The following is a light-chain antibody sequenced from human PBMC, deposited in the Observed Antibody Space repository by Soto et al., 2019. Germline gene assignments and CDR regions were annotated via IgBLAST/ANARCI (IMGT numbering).Light chain of an antibody. J-gene: IGLJ1*01. Sequence: QSALTQPRSASGSPGQSITISCTGTSSDVGGYNYVSWYQQHPAKAPKLIIFDVSKRPSGVPNRSSGSKSGNTASLTISGLRAEDEADYYCCSYVGRNTYVFGTGTKVTVL. CDR3: CSYVGRNTYV. V-gene: IGLV2-11*01. CDR1: SSDVGGYNY. CDR2: DVS.